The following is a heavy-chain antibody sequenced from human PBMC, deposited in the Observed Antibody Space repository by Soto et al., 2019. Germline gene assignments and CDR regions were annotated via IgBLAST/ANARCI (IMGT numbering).Heavy chain of an antibody. CDR1: GGSISSNYY. Sequence: QLQLQESGPGLVKPSETLSLTCTVSGGSISSNYYWAWVRQPPGEGLEWIASIFHTGITYYNPSPKGRVAVSVDTSKNLFSLNLGSVTAADTAVYFCARYSGTYSVYGLDIWGQGTMVTVSS. D-gene: IGHD1-26*01. CDR3: ARYSGTYSVYGLDI. V-gene: IGHV4-39*01. J-gene: IGHJ3*02. CDR2: IFHTGIT.